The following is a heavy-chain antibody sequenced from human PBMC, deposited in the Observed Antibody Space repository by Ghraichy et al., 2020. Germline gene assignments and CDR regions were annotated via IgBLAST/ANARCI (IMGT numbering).Heavy chain of an antibody. J-gene: IGHJ4*02. D-gene: IGHD4-17*01. Sequence: SCAASGFTFSYYAMYWVRQAPGKGLEWVAIIWNDGSNKYYTDSVKGRFTISRDNSKDTLYLQMDSLRAEDTAVYYCARDLLVRCLDYWGQGTLVTVSS. CDR1: GFTFSYYA. CDR2: IWNDGSNK. CDR3: ARDLLVRCLDY. V-gene: IGHV3-33*01.